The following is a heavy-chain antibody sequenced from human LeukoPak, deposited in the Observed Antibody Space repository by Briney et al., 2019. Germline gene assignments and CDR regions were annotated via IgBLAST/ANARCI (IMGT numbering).Heavy chain of an antibody. Sequence: SETLSLTCAVYGGSFSGYYWSWIRQPPGKGLEWIREINHSGSTNYNPFLKSRVTIPVDTSKNQFSLKLSSVTAADTAVYYCASRHRDSSGYYLGFDYWGQGTLVTVSS. J-gene: IGHJ4*02. CDR2: INHSGST. CDR1: GGSFSGYY. V-gene: IGHV4-34*01. D-gene: IGHD3-22*01. CDR3: ASRHRDSSGYYLGFDY.